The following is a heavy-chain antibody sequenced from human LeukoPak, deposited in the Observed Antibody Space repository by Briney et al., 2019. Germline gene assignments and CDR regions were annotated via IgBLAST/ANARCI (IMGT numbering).Heavy chain of an antibody. CDR3: ARGEGDLVATRFEY. CDR1: GYTFTSYA. Sequence: ASVKVSCKASGYTFTSYAIHWVRQAPGQRLEWMGWINAGNGNTKYSQRFKGRVTITRDTSASTAYMELSSLRSEDTAVYYCARGEGDLVATRFEYWGQGTLVTVST. J-gene: IGHJ4*02. V-gene: IGHV1-3*01. CDR2: INAGNGNT. D-gene: IGHD5-12*01.